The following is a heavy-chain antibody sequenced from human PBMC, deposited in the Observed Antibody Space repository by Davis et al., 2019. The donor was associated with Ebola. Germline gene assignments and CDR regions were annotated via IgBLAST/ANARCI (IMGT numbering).Heavy chain of an antibody. D-gene: IGHD3-3*01. J-gene: IGHJ4*02. CDR3: ARMAYYDFWSGYPFDY. V-gene: IGHV4-61*01. CDR1: GGSVSSGSHY. Sequence: MPSETLSLTCTVSGGSVSSGSHYWSWIRQPPGKGLDWIVYIDYSGSTYYNPSLKSRVTISIDSSRNQFSLKLRSVTAADTAVYYCARMAYYDFWSGYPFDYWGQGTLVTVSS. CDR2: IDYSGST.